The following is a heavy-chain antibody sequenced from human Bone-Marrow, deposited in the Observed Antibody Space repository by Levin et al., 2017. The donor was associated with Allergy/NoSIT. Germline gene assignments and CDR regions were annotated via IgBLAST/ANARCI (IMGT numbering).Heavy chain of an antibody. J-gene: IGHJ6*02. CDR3: TTDTGRSGSGRYYYYGMDV. V-gene: IGHV3-15*07. Sequence: GGSLRLSCAASGFTFSNAWMNWVRQAPGKGLEWVGRIKSKTDGGTTDYAAPVKGRFTISRDDSKNTLYLQMNSLKTEDTAVYYCTTDTGRSGSGRYYYYGMDVWGQGTTVTVSS. CDR2: IKSKTDGGTT. D-gene: IGHD3-10*01. CDR1: GFTFSNAW.